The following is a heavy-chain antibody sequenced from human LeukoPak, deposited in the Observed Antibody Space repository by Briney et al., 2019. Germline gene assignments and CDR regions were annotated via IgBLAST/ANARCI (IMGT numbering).Heavy chain of an antibody. CDR1: GGSFSGYY. CDR3: ARRSWGVVIPYYYYYMDV. V-gene: IGHV4-34*01. J-gene: IGHJ6*03. D-gene: IGHD3-3*01. CDR2: INHSRST. Sequence: SETLSLTCAVYGGSFSGYYWSWIRQPPGKGLEWIGVINHSRSTNYNPSLKSRVTISVDTSKNQFSLKLSSVTAADTAVYYCARRSWGVVIPYYYYYMDVWGKGATVTVSS.